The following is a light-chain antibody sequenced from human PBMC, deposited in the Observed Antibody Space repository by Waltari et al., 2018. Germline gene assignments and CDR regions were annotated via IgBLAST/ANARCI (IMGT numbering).Light chain of an antibody. CDR3: AAWDDTLSGPGV. Sequence: QSVLTQPPSASGTPGQRVTISCSGSSSDIGSTYVNWFQQLPGMAPQLLIYNINPRPSGVPVRVSGSNAGTSASLAISWLRTEDEADYCAAWDDTLSGPGVFGGGANLAVL. J-gene: IGLJ3*02. CDR1: SSDIGSTY. V-gene: IGLV1-47*01. CDR2: NIN.